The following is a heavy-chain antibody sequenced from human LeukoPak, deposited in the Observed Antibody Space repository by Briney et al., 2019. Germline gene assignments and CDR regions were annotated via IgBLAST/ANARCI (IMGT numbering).Heavy chain of an antibody. V-gene: IGHV1-18*01. D-gene: IGHD6-13*01. CDR2: ISAYNGNT. J-gene: IGHJ5*02. CDR3: ARDLYTAAAGRFDP. CDR1: GYTFTSYG. Sequence: ASVKVSCKASGYTFTSYGISWVRQAPGQGLEWMGWISAYNGNTNYAQKLQGRVTMTTDTSTSTAYMELKSLRSDDTAVYYCARDLYTAAAGRFDPWGQGTLVTVSS.